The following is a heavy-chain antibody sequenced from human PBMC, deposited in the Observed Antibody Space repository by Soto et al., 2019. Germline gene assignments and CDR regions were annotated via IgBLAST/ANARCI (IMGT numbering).Heavy chain of an antibody. V-gene: IGHV1-18*01. D-gene: IGHD1-1*01. CDR2: ISAHNGNT. CDR1: GYDFTTYG. Sequence: QVHLVQSGAEVKKPGASVKVSCKGSGYDFTTYGITWVRQAPGQGLEWMAWISAHNGNTDYPQKLHGSRTVTRDTATSTAYMELRSLRSDDTAVYYFARGRYGDYWGQGALVTVSS. CDR3: ARGRYGDY. J-gene: IGHJ4*02.